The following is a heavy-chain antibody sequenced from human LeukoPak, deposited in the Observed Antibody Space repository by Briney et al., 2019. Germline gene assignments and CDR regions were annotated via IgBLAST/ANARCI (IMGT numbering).Heavy chain of an antibody. CDR1: GFTFSNAW. D-gene: IGHD3-10*01. Sequence: KPGGSLRLSRAASGFTFSNAWMSWVRQAPGKGLEWVGRIMSKTDGGTTAYAAPVKGRFTISRDDSKNTLYLQMKGLETEDTAVYYCTTASVTMVRGVINPDAFDVWGLGTMVIVSS. CDR2: IMSKTDGGTT. J-gene: IGHJ3*01. CDR3: TTASVTMVRGVINPDAFDV. V-gene: IGHV3-15*01.